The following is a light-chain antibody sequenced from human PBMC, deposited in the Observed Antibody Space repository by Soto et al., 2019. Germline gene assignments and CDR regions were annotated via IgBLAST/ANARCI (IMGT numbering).Light chain of an antibody. CDR1: QSLLYSSTNKNY. Sequence: DIVMTQSPDSLAVSLGERATFNCKSSQSLLYSSTNKNYLAWYQHKPGQPPKLLISWASTRESGTPDRFSGSGSGTDFTLTISSLQAEDVAVYYCQQHYSHPRTFGQGTKVEIK. CDR2: WAS. CDR3: QQHYSHPRT. J-gene: IGKJ1*01. V-gene: IGKV4-1*01.